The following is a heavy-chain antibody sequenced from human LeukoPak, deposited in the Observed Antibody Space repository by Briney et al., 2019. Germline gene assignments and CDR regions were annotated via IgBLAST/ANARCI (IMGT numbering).Heavy chain of an antibody. D-gene: IGHD3-10*01. J-gene: IGHJ4*02. CDR1: GFTFSSYS. V-gene: IGHV3-30*03. Sequence: GGSLRLSCAASGFTFSSYSMHWVRQAPGKGLEWVAVISYDGSNKYYADSVKGRFTVSRDNSKNTLYLQMNTLRAEDTAVYYCAREVHPRITMVRGVIDYWGQGTLVTVSS. CDR2: ISYDGSNK. CDR3: AREVHPRITMVRGVIDY.